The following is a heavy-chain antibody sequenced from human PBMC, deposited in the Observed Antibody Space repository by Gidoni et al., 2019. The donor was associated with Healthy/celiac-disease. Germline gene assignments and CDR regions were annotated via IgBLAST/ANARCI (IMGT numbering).Heavy chain of an antibody. V-gene: IGHV3-21*01. CDR1: GFTFSSYS. CDR3: ARDDVAGTLY. Sequence: EVQLVESGGGLVKTGGSLRLSGAASGFTFSSYSMNWARRAPGKGRGCVSSISSSSSYIYYAASVKGRFTISRDNAKNSLYLQMNSLRAEDTAVYYCARDDVAGTLYWGQGTLVTVSS. J-gene: IGHJ4*02. D-gene: IGHD6-19*01. CDR2: ISSSSSYI.